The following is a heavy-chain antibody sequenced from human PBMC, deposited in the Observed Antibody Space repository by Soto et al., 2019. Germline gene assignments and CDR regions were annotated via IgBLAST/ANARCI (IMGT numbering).Heavy chain of an antibody. CDR1: RGTFSSYT. J-gene: IGHJ4*02. D-gene: IGHD3-10*01. CDR3: ARAPMLYGSGRRNDY. V-gene: IGHV1-69*02. CDR2: IIPILGIA. Sequence: QVQLVQSGAEVKKPGSSVKVSCKASRGTFSSYTISWVRQAPGQGLEWMGRIIPILGIANYAQKFQGRVTITADKSTSTAYMELSSLRSEDTAVYYCARAPMLYGSGRRNDYWGQGTLVTVSS.